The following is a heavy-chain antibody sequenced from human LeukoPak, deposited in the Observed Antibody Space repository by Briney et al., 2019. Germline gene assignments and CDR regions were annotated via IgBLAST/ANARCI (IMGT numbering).Heavy chain of an antibody. J-gene: IGHJ4*02. Sequence: ASVKVSCKASGYTLTSYAMNWVRQAPGQGLEWMGWINTNAGNPTYAQGFTGRFVFSLDTSVSTAYLQISSLKAEDTAVYYCARVGSGYYPSAPFDYWGQGTLVTVSS. D-gene: IGHD3-22*01. V-gene: IGHV7-4-1*02. CDR2: INTNAGNP. CDR1: GYTLTSYA. CDR3: ARVGSGYYPSAPFDY.